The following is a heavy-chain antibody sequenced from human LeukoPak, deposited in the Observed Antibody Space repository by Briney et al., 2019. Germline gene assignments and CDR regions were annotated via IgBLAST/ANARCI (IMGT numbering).Heavy chain of an antibody. J-gene: IGHJ5*02. CDR2: ISSSSSCI. CDR3: ARDRNAGGWFDP. CDR1: GFTFSSYS. V-gene: IGHV3-21*01. Sequence: GGSLRLSCAASGFTFSSYSMNWVRQAPGKGLEWVSSISSSSSCIYYADSVKGRFTISRDNAKNSLYLQMNSLRAEDTAVYYCARDRNAGGWFDPWGQGTLVTVSS. D-gene: IGHD1-14*01.